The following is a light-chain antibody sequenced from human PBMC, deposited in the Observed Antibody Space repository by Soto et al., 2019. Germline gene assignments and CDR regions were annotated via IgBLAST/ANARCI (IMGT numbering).Light chain of an antibody. CDR2: GAS. CDR3: QEYNTWPWT. Sequence: VLKQPPATLSLSPGERATLSCRASQSVSSYLAWYQQKPGQAPRLLIYGASTRATGIPARFTGSGSGTEFILTITSLQSEDSAVYYCQEYNTWPWTFGQGTKVDI. V-gene: IGKV3-15*01. CDR1: QSVSSY. J-gene: IGKJ1*01.